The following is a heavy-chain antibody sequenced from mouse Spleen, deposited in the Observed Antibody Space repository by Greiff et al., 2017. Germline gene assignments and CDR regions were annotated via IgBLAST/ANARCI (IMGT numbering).Heavy chain of an antibody. CDR3: ARRVGDGYHWYFDV. J-gene: IGHJ1*03. D-gene: IGHD2-3*01. CDR1: GYSFTGYF. Sequence: VQLQQSGPELVKPGDSVKISCKASGYSFTGYFMNWVMQSHGKSLEWIGRINPYNGDTFYNQKFKGKATLTVDKSSSTAHRELRSLTSEDSAVYYCARRVGDGYHWYFDVWGTGTTVTVSS. V-gene: IGHV1-20*01. CDR2: INPYNGDT.